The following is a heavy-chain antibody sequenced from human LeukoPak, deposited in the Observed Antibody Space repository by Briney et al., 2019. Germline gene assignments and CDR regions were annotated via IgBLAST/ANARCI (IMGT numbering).Heavy chain of an antibody. CDR3: AREGTERFTVTMGGGDPSFDY. J-gene: IGHJ4*02. V-gene: IGHV1-46*01. Sequence: ASVKVSCKASGYTFTSYYMHWVRQAPGQGLEWMGIINPSGGSTSYAQKFQGRVTMTRDTSTSTVYMELSSLRSEDTAVYYCAREGTERFTVTMGGGDPSFDYWGQGTLVTVSS. CDR1: GYTFTSYY. CDR2: INPSGGST. D-gene: IGHD4-17*01.